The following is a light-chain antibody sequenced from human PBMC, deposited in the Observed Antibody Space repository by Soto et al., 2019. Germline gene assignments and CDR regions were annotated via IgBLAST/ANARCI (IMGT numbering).Light chain of an antibody. V-gene: IGKV3-15*01. Sequence: ETVMTQSPATLSVSPGERATLSCRASQIVNSNLAWYQQKLGQAPRVLIYGASTRATGIPARFSGSGSETDFTLTISRLEPEDFAVYYCHQYGDSLWTFGQGTKVDI. CDR2: GAS. CDR3: HQYGDSLWT. CDR1: QIVNSN. J-gene: IGKJ1*01.